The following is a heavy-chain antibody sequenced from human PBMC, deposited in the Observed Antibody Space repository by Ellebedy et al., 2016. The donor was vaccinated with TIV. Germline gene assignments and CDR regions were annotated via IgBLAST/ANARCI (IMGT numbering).Heavy chain of an antibody. J-gene: IGHJ4*02. Sequence: MPSGTLSLTCAVYGGSFSDYYWSWIRQSPGKGLEWIGEINQSGNINHNPSLKSRVTISMDTSKNQFSLKLSSVTAADTAVYYCAKWTVGSCRSSSCYFGDYWGQGTLVTVSS. CDR2: INQSGNI. V-gene: IGHV4-34*01. CDR1: GGSFSDYY. D-gene: IGHD2-2*01. CDR3: AKWTVGSCRSSSCYFGDY.